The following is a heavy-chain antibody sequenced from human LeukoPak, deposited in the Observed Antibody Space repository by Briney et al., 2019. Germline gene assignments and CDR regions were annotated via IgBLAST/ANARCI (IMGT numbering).Heavy chain of an antibody. D-gene: IGHD3-10*01. Sequence: SETLSLTCAVYGGSFSGYSWNWIRQPPVKGLERIGEINHSGGTNYNPSLKSRATISVDTSKKQFSLKLSSVTAADTAVYYCARGVDYYGVWGQGTLVTVSS. V-gene: IGHV4-34*01. CDR1: GGSFSGYS. J-gene: IGHJ4*02. CDR3: ARGVDYYGV. CDR2: INHSGGT.